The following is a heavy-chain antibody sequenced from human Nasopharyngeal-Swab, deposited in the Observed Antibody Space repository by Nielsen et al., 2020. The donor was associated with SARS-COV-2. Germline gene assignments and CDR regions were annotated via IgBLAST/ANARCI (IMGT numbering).Heavy chain of an antibody. CDR1: GGTFSSYA. V-gene: IGHV1-69*13. CDR2: IIPIFGTA. D-gene: IGHD2-2*01. CDR3: ARPAVVVPAAGYYYYGMDV. J-gene: IGHJ6*02. Sequence: SVKVSCKASGGTFSSYAISWVRQAPGQGLDWMGGIIPIFGTANYAQKFQGRVTITADESTSTAYMELSSLRSEDTAVYYCARPAVVVPAAGYYYYGMDVWGQGTTVTVSS.